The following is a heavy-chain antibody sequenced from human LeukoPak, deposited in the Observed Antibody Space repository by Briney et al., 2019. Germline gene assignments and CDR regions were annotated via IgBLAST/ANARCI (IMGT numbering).Heavy chain of an antibody. D-gene: IGHD7-27*01. V-gene: IGHV4-59*01. CDR1: GGSITSYY. CDR3: ARGWGYFDS. Sequence: PSETLSLTCTVSGGSITSYYWSWLRQPPGKGLEWIGDIYYSGSTNYNPSLKSRVTISVDTSKTQFSLKLSSVTAADAAVYSCARGWGYFDSWGQGTLVTVSS. CDR2: IYYSGST. J-gene: IGHJ4*02.